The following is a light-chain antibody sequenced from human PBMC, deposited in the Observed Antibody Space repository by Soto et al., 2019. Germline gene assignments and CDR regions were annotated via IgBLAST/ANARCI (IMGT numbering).Light chain of an antibody. J-gene: IGKJ1*01. CDR3: HQRCNWPGT. CDR1: QSVSSY. CDR2: DAS. Sequence: EIVLTQSPATLSLSPGERATLSCRASQSVSSYLAWYQQKPGQAPRLLIYDASNRATGIPARFSGSGSGTDFTLTISSLEPEDFAVYSCHQRCNWPGTLDQGTTVDTK. V-gene: IGKV3-11*01.